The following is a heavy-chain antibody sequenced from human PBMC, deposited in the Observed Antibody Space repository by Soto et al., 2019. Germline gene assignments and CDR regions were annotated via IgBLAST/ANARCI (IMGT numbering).Heavy chain of an antibody. CDR3: AKDRSHTSWYFGL. Sequence: EVQLLESGGGLVQPGGSLRLSCAASGFTFSSYAMSWVRQAPGKGLEWVSAISVSGGSTYYADSVKGRFTISRDNSKNTLYLPMNSLRAEDTAVYYCAKDRSHTSWYFGLWGRGTLVTVSS. J-gene: IGHJ2*01. D-gene: IGHD2-15*01. V-gene: IGHV3-23*01. CDR2: ISVSGGST. CDR1: GFTFSSYA.